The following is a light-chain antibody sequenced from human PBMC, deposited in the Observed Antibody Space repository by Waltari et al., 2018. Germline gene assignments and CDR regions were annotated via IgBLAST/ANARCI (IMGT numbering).Light chain of an antibody. J-gene: IGKJ1*01. CDR2: TAS. CDR3: QQASSFPWT. CDR1: QSIRSC. V-gene: IGKV1-12*01. Sequence: DIQMTQSPSSVSTSVGYRVTITCRASQSIRSCPSWYQQKPGKAPKLLIYTASTLQTGVPSRFSGSGSGTDFTLTISSLQPEDFATYYCQQASSFPWTFGQGTKVEV.